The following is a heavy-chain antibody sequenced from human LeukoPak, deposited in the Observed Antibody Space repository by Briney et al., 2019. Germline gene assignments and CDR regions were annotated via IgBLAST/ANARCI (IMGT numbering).Heavy chain of an antibody. J-gene: IGHJ4*02. CDR2: IYPSGTT. V-gene: IGHV4-61*02. D-gene: IGHD3-10*01. Sequence: SDPLSLPRLVASGSIITGPCSYYWIRPPPGRGLEWIGLIYPSGTTNYNPSLKSRVTISVDTSKNQFSLKLSSVTAADTAVYYCASDTGYWGQGTLVTVSS. CDR3: ASDTGY. CDR1: SGSIITGPCS.